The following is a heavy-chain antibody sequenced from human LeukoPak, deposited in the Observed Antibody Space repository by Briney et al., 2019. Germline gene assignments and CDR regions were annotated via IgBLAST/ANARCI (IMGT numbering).Heavy chain of an antibody. V-gene: IGHV3-30*04. Sequence: GKSLTLSCVVSGFNFDNFAMHWVRQPLGKGLEWVAVISHDGRTKYYADSMKGRITISRDNAKNSLYLQMNSLRAEDTAVYYCARAGSHRNSGYDFWGQGTLVTVSS. CDR3: ARAGSHRNSGYDF. D-gene: IGHD5-12*01. CDR1: GFNFDNFA. CDR2: ISHDGRTK. J-gene: IGHJ4*02.